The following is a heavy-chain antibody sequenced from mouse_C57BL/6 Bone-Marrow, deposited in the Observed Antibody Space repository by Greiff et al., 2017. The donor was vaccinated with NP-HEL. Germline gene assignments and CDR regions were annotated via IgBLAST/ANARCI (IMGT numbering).Heavy chain of an antibody. V-gene: IGHV1-9*01. CDR2: ILPGRGST. J-gene: IGHJ1*03. CDR3: ARVYWYFDV. Sequence: QVQLQQSGAELMKPGASVKLSCKATGYTFTGYWIEWVKQRPGHGLEWIGEILPGRGSTYSHDTFKGQATFTADTSSNTASMQLSSLTTEDSAIYCCARVYWYFDVWGTGTTVTVSS. CDR1: GYTFTGYW.